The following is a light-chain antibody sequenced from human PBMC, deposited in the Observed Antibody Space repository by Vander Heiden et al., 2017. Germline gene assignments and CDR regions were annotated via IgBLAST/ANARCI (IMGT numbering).Light chain of an antibody. Sequence: DIVMTQSPLSLPVTPGEPASISCRSSQSLLHINGYNSLDWYLQKPGQSPQLLIYLASTRASGVPDRFSGSGSGTEFTPNISRVEAEDVGVFYCMQSLQSLWTFGQGTKLEIK. CDR2: LAS. CDR1: QSLLHINGYNS. J-gene: IGKJ1*01. CDR3: MQSLQSLWT. V-gene: IGKV2-28*01.